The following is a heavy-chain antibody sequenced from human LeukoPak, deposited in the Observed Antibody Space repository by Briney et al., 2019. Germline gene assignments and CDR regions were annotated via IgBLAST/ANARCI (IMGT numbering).Heavy chain of an antibody. Sequence: GGSLRLSCAASGFTFSSYEMNWVRQAPGKGLEWVADISSSGSTIYYADSVKGRFTISRDNAKNSLYLQMNSLRAEDTAVYYCARDVGYYDYVWGSYLDYWGQGTLVTVSS. CDR2: ISSSGSTI. D-gene: IGHD3-16*02. CDR1: GFTFSSYE. J-gene: IGHJ4*02. CDR3: ARDVGYYDYVWGSYLDY. V-gene: IGHV3-48*03.